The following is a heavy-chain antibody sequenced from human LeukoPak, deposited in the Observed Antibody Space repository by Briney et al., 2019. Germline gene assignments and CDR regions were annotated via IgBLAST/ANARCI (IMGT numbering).Heavy chain of an antibody. D-gene: IGHD3-10*01. V-gene: IGHV1-24*01. J-gene: IGHJ4*02. CDR2: FDPEDGET. Sequence: GASVNVSCKVSGYTLTELSMHWVLQAPGKGLEWMGGFDPEDGETIYAQKFQGRVTMTEDTPTDTAYMELSSLRSEDTAVYYCATDKTFYYGSGSWRYWGQGTLVTVSS. CDR1: GYTLTELS. CDR3: ATDKTFYYGSGSWRY.